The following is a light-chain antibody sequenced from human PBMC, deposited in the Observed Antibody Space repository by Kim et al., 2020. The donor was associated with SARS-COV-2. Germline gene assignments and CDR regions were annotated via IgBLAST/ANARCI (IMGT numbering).Light chain of an antibody. Sequence: PGESATRSCRASHSGDISLALYRQTPGQPPRLLSYDAAIRAAGVPDRFSGSGSGTDFTRTIASLAPEDFAVYYCQQRGSWPPALTFGGGTKVDIK. J-gene: IGKJ4*01. CDR2: DAA. CDR1: HSGDIS. V-gene: IGKV3-11*01. CDR3: QQRGSWPPALT.